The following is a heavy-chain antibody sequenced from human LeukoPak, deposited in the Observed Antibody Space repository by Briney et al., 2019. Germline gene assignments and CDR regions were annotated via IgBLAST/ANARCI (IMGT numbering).Heavy chain of an antibody. CDR3: ARGGGGGGYCSSTSCSTPIDY. CDR2: INHSGST. Sequence: SETLSLTCAVYGGSFSGYYWSWIRQPPGKGLEWIGEINHSGSTNYNPSLKSRVTISVDTSKNQFSLKLSSVTAADTAVYYCARGGGGGGYCSSTSCSTPIDYWGQGTLVTVSS. D-gene: IGHD2-2*01. CDR1: GGSFSGYY. V-gene: IGHV4-34*01. J-gene: IGHJ4*02.